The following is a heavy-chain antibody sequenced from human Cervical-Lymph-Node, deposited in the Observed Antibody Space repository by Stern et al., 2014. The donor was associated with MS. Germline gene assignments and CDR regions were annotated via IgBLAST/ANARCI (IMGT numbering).Heavy chain of an antibody. Sequence: QVQLQESGPGLVKPSETLSLTCSVSGGSMTSYYWNWIRQPPGRGLEWIGYIYYSGSTNYAPSLESRVSVSVDTSKNQFSLRLTSVTAADTAVYYCARDRGQIVPRFDMDVWGQGTTVTVSS. CDR2: IYYSGST. CDR1: GGSMTSYY. D-gene: IGHD6-6*01. J-gene: IGHJ6*02. CDR3: ARDRGQIVPRFDMDV. V-gene: IGHV4-59*01.